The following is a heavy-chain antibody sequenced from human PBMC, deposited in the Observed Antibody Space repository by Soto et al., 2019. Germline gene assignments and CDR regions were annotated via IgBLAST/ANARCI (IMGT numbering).Heavy chain of an antibody. D-gene: IGHD2-15*01. V-gene: IGHV1-18*04. J-gene: IGHJ6*02. CDR3: ARVSSSIVVVPDYGMDV. CDR2: ISGKNGNT. Sequence: QVQLVQSGVEVKKPGASVKVSCKASGYTFISHGISWVRQAPGQGLEWMGWISGKNGNTNYAQELQGRVTVTTDTSTSTAYMELRSLRSDDTAVYYCARVSSSIVVVPDYGMDVWGQGTTVTVSS. CDR1: GYTFISHG.